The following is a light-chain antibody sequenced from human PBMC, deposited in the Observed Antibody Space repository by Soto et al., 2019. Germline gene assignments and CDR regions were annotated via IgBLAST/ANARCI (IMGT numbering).Light chain of an antibody. J-gene: IGKJ2*01. CDR3: QQYNTYS. CDR1: RIIGNW. Sequence: DIQMTQSPPTLSASVGDRVTISCRASRIIGNWLARYQQKPGKAPKLLIYGASTLESGVPSRFSGSGSGTEFTLTISGLQPDDFATYYCQQYNTYSFGQGTHVEIK. V-gene: IGKV1-5*03. CDR2: GAS.